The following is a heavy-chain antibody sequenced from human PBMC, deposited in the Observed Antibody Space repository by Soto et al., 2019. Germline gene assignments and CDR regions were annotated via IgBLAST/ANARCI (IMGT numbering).Heavy chain of an antibody. CDR3: ARGLGITIFGVVIKARHMYV. V-gene: IGHV6-1*01. J-gene: IGHJ6*02. Sequence: SQTLSLTCAISGDSVSSNSAAWNWIRQSPSRGLEWLGRTYYRSEWYNDYAVSVKSRITINPDTSKNQFSLQLNSVTPEDTAVYYCARGLGITIFGVVIKARHMYVWGQGTTVTVSS. CDR1: GDSVSSNSAA. D-gene: IGHD3-3*01. CDR2: TYYRSEWYN.